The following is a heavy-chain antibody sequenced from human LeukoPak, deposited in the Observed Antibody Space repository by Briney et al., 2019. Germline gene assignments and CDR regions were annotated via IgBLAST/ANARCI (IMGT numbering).Heavy chain of an antibody. CDR2: IGGSNITT. Sequence: PGGSLRLSCAASGFTFSSYAVTWVRQAPGEGLEWVSAIGGSNITTYYAYSVKGRFTISRDNSKNTLYLQMNSLREEETAVYYCARGGGVRGVLDYWGQGTLVAVSS. V-gene: IGHV3-23*01. D-gene: IGHD3-10*01. CDR1: GFTFSSYA. CDR3: ARGGGVRGVLDY. J-gene: IGHJ4*02.